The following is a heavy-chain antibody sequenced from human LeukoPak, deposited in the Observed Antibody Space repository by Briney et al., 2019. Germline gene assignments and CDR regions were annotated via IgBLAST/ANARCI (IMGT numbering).Heavy chain of an antibody. J-gene: IGHJ4*02. D-gene: IGHD3-10*01. Sequence: GGSLRLSCAASGFTFDDYGMSWVRQAPGKGLEWVSVISADSATTFYADSVKGRFTISRDNAKNTVFLQMSSLRAEDTAPYYCARKSASGNYPLDYWGQGTLVTVSS. CDR2: ISADSATT. V-gene: IGHV3-20*04. CDR1: GFTFDDYG. CDR3: ARKSASGNYPLDY.